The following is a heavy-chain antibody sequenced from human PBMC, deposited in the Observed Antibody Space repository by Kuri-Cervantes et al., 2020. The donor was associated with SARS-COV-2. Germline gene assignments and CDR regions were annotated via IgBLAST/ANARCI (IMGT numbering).Heavy chain of an antibody. CDR2: IRYDGSNK. CDR1: GFTFSSYA. Sequence: GESLKISCAASGFTFSSYAMHWVRQAPGRGLEWVAFIRYDGSNKYYADSVKGRFTISRDNSKNTLYLQMNSLRAEDTAVYYCARDPSAVVTPPDSDAFDIWGQGTMVTVSS. V-gene: IGHV3-30*02. CDR3: ARDPSAVVTPPDSDAFDI. D-gene: IGHD4-23*01. J-gene: IGHJ3*02.